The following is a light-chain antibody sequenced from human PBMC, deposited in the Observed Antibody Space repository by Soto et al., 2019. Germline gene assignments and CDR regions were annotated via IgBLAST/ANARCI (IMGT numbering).Light chain of an antibody. J-gene: IGKJ1*01. V-gene: IGKV1-39*01. CDR2: GAS. Sequence: DIQMTQFPSSLSASVGDRVTITCRESQTISTCLNWYQQKAGTAPKILIYGASDLESGIPSRFSGSGSGTYFTLTISSLQPEDFAIYYCQQCLTTPRTFGQGTRVEI. CDR1: QTISTC. CDR3: QQCLTTPRT.